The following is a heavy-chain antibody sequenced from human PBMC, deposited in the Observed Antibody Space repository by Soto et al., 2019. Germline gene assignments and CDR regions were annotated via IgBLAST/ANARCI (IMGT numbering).Heavy chain of an antibody. V-gene: IGHV3-7*01. Sequence: EVQLVESGGDLVQPGGSLRLSCAASGFTFSSYWMNWVRQAPGKGLEWVASIKPDGSEKYYVDSVKGRFTISRDNAQRSLYLXXXXXXXXXXXLFYXAXXXXXWGAYHSYAFDVWGQGTVVTVSS. CDR2: IKPDGSEK. CDR1: GFTFSSYW. CDR3: AXXXXXWGAYHSYAFDV. J-gene: IGHJ3*01. D-gene: IGHD3-16*02.